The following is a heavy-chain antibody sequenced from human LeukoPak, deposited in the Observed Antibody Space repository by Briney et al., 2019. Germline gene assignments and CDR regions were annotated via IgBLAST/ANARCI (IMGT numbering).Heavy chain of an antibody. Sequence: GASVKVSYKASGYTFTGYYMHWVRQAPGQGLEWMGWISAHNDNTDYTQELQDRVTMTTDTSTSTAYMELRSLRSDDSAVYYCARGTPHIAAAGTENYGMDVWGQGTTVTVSS. J-gene: IGHJ6*02. CDR3: ARGTPHIAAAGTENYGMDV. V-gene: IGHV1-18*04. D-gene: IGHD6-13*01. CDR2: ISAHNDNT. CDR1: GYTFTGYY.